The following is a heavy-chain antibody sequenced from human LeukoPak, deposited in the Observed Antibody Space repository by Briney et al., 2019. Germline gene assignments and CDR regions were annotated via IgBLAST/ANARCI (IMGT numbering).Heavy chain of an antibody. D-gene: IGHD3-3*01. Sequence: GGSLRLSCAASGFSFSAYNMNWVRQAPGKGLEWLSSITGRGSDKYYADSVKGRFTISRDNAKDSLHLQLNSLRAEDTAVYYCARDGERSEWLLCEDYYYYGMDVWGQGTTVIVSS. CDR1: GFSFSAYN. J-gene: IGHJ6*02. V-gene: IGHV3-21*01. CDR2: ITGRGSDK. CDR3: ARDGERSEWLLCEDYYYYGMDV.